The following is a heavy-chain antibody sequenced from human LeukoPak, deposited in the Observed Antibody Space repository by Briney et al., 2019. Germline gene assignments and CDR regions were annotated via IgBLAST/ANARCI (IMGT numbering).Heavy chain of an antibody. Sequence: GGSLRLSCAASGFIFSSYEMNWVRQAPGKGLEWLSYISTDSSTIKYADSVKGRFTISRDNAKNSLYLQMNSLRAEDTAVYFCASDDDGGYYSQGMGVWGQGTTVTVSS. CDR3: ASDDDGGYYSQGMGV. CDR2: ISTDSSTI. CDR1: GFIFSSYE. V-gene: IGHV3-48*03. D-gene: IGHD3-22*01. J-gene: IGHJ6*02.